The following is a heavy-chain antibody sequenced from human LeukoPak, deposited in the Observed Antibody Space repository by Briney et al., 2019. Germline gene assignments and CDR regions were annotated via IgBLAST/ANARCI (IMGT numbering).Heavy chain of an antibody. Sequence: PGGSLRLSCAASGFTFSDYYMGWIRQAPGKGLEWVSYISSSGSTIYYADSVKGRFTISRDNAKNLLYLQINSLRAEDTAVYYCAREGDNYYDSSGYRSGAFDIWGQGTMVTVSS. D-gene: IGHD3-22*01. CDR3: AREGDNYYDSSGYRSGAFDI. CDR2: ISSSGSTI. CDR1: GFTFSDYY. J-gene: IGHJ3*02. V-gene: IGHV3-11*01.